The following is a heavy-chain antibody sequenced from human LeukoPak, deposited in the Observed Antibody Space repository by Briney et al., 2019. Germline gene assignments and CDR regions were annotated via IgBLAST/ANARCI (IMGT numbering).Heavy chain of an antibody. CDR2: INPNSGGT. CDR3: ARARRTTVVTPRPFDY. D-gene: IGHD4-23*01. V-gene: IGHV1-2*02. Sequence: GASVKVSCKASGYTFTGYYMHWARQAPGQGLEWMGWINPNSGGTNYAQKFQGRVTMTRDTSISTAYMELSRLRSEDTAVYYCARARRTTVVTPRPFDYWGQGTLVTVSS. CDR1: GYTFTGYY. J-gene: IGHJ4*02.